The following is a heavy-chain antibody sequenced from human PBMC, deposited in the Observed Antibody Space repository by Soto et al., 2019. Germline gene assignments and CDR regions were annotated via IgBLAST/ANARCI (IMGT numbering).Heavy chain of an antibody. CDR1: GGSISSISYY. CDR3: ARRYYDILTGYTYFDY. D-gene: IGHD3-9*01. V-gene: IGHV4-39*01. J-gene: IGHJ4*02. Sequence: SETLSLTCTVSGGSISSISYYWGWIRQPPGKGLEWIGSIYYSGSTYYNPSLKSRVTISVDTSKNQFSLKLSSVTAADTAVYYCARRYYDILTGYTYFDYWGQGALVTVSS. CDR2: IYYSGST.